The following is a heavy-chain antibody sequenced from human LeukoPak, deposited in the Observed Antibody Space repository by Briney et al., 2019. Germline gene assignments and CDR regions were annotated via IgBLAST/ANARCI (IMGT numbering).Heavy chain of an antibody. CDR2: INSDGSST. D-gene: IGHD6-19*01. Sequence: PGGSLRLSCSASGFTFDDYAMHWVRQAPGKGLVWVSRINSDGSSTSYADSVKGRFTISRDNAKNTLYLQMNSLRAEDTAVYYCARGSPSSGWSLPGSWGQGTLVTVSS. CDR1: GFTFDDYA. V-gene: IGHV3-74*01. CDR3: ARGSPSSGWSLPGS. J-gene: IGHJ4*02.